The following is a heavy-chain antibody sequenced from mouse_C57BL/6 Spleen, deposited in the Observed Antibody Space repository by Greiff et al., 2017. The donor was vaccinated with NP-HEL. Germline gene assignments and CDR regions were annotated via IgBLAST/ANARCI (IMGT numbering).Heavy chain of an antibody. D-gene: IGHD2-1*01. V-gene: IGHV1-82*01. CDR1: GYAFSSSW. CDR3: ARYGNYGAMDD. CDR2: IYPGDGDT. J-gene: IGHJ4*01. Sequence: VQLQQSGPELVKPGASVKISCKASGYAFSSSWMNWVKQRPGKGLEWIGRIYPGDGDTNYNGKFKGKATLTADKSSSTAYMQLSSLTSEDSAVYFCARYGNYGAMDDWGQGTSVTVSS.